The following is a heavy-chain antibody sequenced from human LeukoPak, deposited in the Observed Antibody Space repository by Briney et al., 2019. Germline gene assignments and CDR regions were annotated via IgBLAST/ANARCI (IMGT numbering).Heavy chain of an antibody. D-gene: IGHD3-10*01. Sequence: SETLSLTCTVSGGSISSSSYYWGWIRQPPGKGLEWIGSIYYSAATYYNPSLKSRVAISVDTSKIQFSLKLSSVTAADTAVYYCARLVYGSEDVWGKGTTVTVSS. CDR2: IYYSAAT. J-gene: IGHJ6*04. CDR1: GGSISSSSYY. V-gene: IGHV4-39*01. CDR3: ARLVYGSEDV.